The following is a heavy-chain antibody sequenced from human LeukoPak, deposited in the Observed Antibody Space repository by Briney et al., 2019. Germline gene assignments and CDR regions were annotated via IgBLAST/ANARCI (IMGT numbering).Heavy chain of an antibody. CDR3: ARDRSYYYDSSGYPPSDY. CDR2: INPNSGGT. CDR1: GYTFTGYY. D-gene: IGHD3-22*01. Sequence: GASVKVSCKASGYTFTGYYMHWVRQAPGQGLEWMGRINPNSGGTNYAQKLQGRVTMTTDTSTSTAYMELRSLRSDDTAVYYCARDRSYYYDSSGYPPSDYWGQGTLVTVSS. J-gene: IGHJ4*02. V-gene: IGHV1-2*06.